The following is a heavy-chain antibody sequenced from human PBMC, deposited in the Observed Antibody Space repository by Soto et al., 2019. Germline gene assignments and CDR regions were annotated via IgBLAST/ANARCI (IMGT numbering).Heavy chain of an antibody. V-gene: IGHV1-69*13. Sequence: SVKVSCKASGGTFSSYAISWVRQAPGQGLGWMGGIIPIFGTANYAQKFQGRVTITADESTSTAYMELSSLRSEDTAVYYCARGITGTVYNWFDPWGQGTLVTVSS. CDR3: ARGITGTVYNWFDP. CDR2: IIPIFGTA. CDR1: GGTFSSYA. D-gene: IGHD1-7*01. J-gene: IGHJ5*02.